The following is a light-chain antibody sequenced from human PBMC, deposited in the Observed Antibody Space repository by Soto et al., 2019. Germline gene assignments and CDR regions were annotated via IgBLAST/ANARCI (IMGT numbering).Light chain of an antibody. Sequence: QSALTQPASVSGAPGQSITISCTGTNIDVGAYNYVSWYQQHPGKAPKLMIYEVSNRPSGVSNRFSGSKSGDTASLTISGLQAEDEADHCCSSYTTSSPYAFGTGTKLTVL. CDR1: NIDVGAYNY. CDR3: SSYTTSSPYA. V-gene: IGLV2-14*01. CDR2: EVS. J-gene: IGLJ1*01.